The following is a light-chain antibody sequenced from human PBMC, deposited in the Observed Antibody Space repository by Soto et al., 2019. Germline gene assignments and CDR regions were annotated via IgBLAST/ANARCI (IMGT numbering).Light chain of an antibody. V-gene: IGLV2-23*01. CDR1: SSDVLSYDA. J-gene: IGLJ3*02. CDR3: CSYVYSNSWV. CDR2: EGS. Sequence: QSALTQPASVSGSPGQSITISCTETSSDVLSYDAVSWYQYLPGKAPKLIIYEGSKRPAGVSNRFSGVRSGNMASLTISGLQAEDEADYYCCSYVYSNSWVFGGGTKLTVL.